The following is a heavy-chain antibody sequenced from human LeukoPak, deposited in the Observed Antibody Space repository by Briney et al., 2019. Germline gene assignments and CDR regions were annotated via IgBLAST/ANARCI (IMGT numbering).Heavy chain of an antibody. J-gene: IGHJ4*02. D-gene: IGHD2-15*01. V-gene: IGHV3-7*01. CDR1: GFTFSSYS. Sequence: GGSLRLSCAASGFTFSSYSMNWVRQAPGKGLEWVANIKQDGSEKNYVDSVKGRFIVSRDNTKNTLSLQMNGLRAEDTAVYFCARGEASGHWGQGTLVTVSS. CDR3: ARGEASGH. CDR2: IKQDGSEK.